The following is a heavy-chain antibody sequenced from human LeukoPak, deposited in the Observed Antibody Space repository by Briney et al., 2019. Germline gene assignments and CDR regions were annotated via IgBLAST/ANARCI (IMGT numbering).Heavy chain of an antibody. J-gene: IGHJ4*02. CDR2: ISYDGSNK. Sequence: PGGSLRLSCAASGFTFSSYGMHWVRQAPGKGLEWVAVISYDGSNKYYADSVKGRFTISRDNSKNTLYLQMNSLRAEDTAVYYCARDLLQLLKYGSGSYFGLSSDYWGQGTLVTVSS. V-gene: IGHV3-30*03. D-gene: IGHD3-10*01. CDR3: ARDLLQLLKYGSGSYFGLSSDY. CDR1: GFTFSSYG.